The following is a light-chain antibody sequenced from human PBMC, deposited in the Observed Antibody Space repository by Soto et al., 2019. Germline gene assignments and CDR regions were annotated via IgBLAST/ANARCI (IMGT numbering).Light chain of an antibody. Sequence: EMVLTQSPGTLSLSPGERASLSCRASQSVSSYLAWYQQKPGQAPRLLIYDASNRATGIPARFSSSGSGTDFTLTISSLEPGDFAVYYCQQRSSWPITFGQGTRLEIK. V-gene: IGKV3-11*01. CDR1: QSVSSY. CDR3: QQRSSWPIT. CDR2: DAS. J-gene: IGKJ5*01.